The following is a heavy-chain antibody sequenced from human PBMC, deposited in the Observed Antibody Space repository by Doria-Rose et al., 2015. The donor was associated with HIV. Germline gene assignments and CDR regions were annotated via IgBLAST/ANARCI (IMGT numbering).Heavy chain of an antibody. D-gene: IGHD6-13*01. CDR1: GVSLSSPGMG. J-gene: IGHJ4*02. Sequence: QITLKESGPVLVKPTETLTLTCTVSGVSLSSPGMGVSWIRQPPGKALEWLANIFSDDERSYKTSLKSRLTISRATSKSQVVHTMTDMDPVDTATYYCARIKSSRWYHKYYFDFWGQGTLVIVSA. CDR2: IFSDDER. V-gene: IGHV2-26*01. CDR3: ARIKSSRWYHKYYFDF.